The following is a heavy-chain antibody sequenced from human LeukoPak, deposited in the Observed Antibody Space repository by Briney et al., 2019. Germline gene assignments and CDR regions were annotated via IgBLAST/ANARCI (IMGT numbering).Heavy chain of an antibody. CDR2: ISTSSSYI. J-gene: IGHJ6*03. Sequence: PGGSLRLSCAASGFTFSSFGMNWVRQAPGKGLEWVSSISTSSSYIYYADSLKGRFTISRDNAKNSLYLQMNSLRAEDTAVYYCASRGMGESFSDYYYYYYMDVWGKGTTVTISS. CDR3: ASRGMGESFSDYYYYYYMDV. V-gene: IGHV3-21*01. CDR1: GFTFSSFG. D-gene: IGHD3-16*01.